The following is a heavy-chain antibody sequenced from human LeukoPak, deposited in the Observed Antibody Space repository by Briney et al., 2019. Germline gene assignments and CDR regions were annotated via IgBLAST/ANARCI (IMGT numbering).Heavy chain of an antibody. CDR2: ISAYNGNT. D-gene: IGHD6-13*01. J-gene: IGHJ4*02. V-gene: IGHV1-18*01. Sequence: ASVKVSCKASGYTFTSYGISWVRQAPGQGLEWMGWISAYNGNTNYAQKLQGRVTMTTDTSTSTAYMELSSLRSEDTAVYYCARGRIAAAGRVGYFDYWGQGTLVTVSS. CDR1: GYTFTSYG. CDR3: ARGRIAAAGRVGYFDY.